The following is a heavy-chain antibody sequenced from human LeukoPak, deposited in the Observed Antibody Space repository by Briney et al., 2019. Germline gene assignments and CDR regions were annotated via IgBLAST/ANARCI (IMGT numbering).Heavy chain of an antibody. CDR2: IYPGDSDT. Sequence: GESLKISCKGSGYSFTSYWIDWVRQMPGQALEWIGTIYPGDSDTRYNESFQGQVTISADKAINTAYLQWSSLRVSDTAMYYCAGRIMVGPLDFWGQGARVTVSS. V-gene: IGHV5-51*01. J-gene: IGHJ4*01. CDR3: AGRIMVGPLDF. CDR1: GYSFTSYW. D-gene: IGHD2-21*01.